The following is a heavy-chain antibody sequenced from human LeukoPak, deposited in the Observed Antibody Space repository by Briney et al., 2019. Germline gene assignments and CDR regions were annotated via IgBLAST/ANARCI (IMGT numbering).Heavy chain of an antibody. CDR2: INPSGGST. J-gene: IGHJ5*02. CDR3: ARGITMVRGRNWFDP. V-gene: IGHV1-46*01. D-gene: IGHD3-10*01. CDR1: GYTFTSYY. Sequence: ASVKVSCKASGYTFTSYYMHWVRQAPGQGLEWMVIINPSGGSTSYAQKFQGRVTMTRDTSTSTVYMELSSLRSEDTAVYYCARGITMVRGRNWFDPWGQGTLVTVSS.